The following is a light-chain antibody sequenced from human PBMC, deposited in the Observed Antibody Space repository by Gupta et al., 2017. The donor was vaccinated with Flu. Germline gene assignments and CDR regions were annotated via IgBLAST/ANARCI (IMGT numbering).Light chain of an antibody. CDR3: QSGDSITVV. CDR1: KVGDKY. J-gene: IGLJ2*01. Sequence: SSELTPPPSVSVSPGPTASITCSGDKVGDKYACWYQQKPGQYLVLVIYKDSNRPAGPHGRFSGSNSGNTATRTISGTKAMDEDDYYCQSGDSITVVFGGGTKLTVL. CDR2: KDS. V-gene: IGLV3-1*01.